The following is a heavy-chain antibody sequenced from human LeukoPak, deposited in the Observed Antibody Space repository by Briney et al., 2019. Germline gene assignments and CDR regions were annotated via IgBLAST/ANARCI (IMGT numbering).Heavy chain of an antibody. CDR1: GFTFDDYA. CDR3: AKPLSSGWSGDAFDI. J-gene: IGHJ3*02. V-gene: IGHV3-9*01. CDR2: ISWNSGSI. D-gene: IGHD6-19*01. Sequence: PGRSLRLSCAASGFTFDDYAMHWVRQAPEKGLEWVSGISWNSGSIGYADSVKGRFTISRDNAKNSLYLQMNSLRAEDTALYYCAKPLSSGWSGDAFDIWGQGTMVTVSS.